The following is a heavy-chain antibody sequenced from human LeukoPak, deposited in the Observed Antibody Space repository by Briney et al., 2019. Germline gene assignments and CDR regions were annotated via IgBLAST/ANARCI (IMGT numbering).Heavy chain of an antibody. D-gene: IGHD3-22*01. J-gene: IGHJ4*02. CDR3: ARTRTHYYDSSGYSKPTFDY. CDR2: LNTAGTIT. Sequence: AGGSLRLSCAASGFTFRRYWMHWVRQAPGKGLTWVSRLNTAGTITTYADSVKGRFTISRDNAQDTLFLQMTSLTVEDTAVYYCARTRTHYYDSSGYSKPTFDYWGQGTLVTVSS. V-gene: IGHV3-74*01. CDR1: GFTFRRYW.